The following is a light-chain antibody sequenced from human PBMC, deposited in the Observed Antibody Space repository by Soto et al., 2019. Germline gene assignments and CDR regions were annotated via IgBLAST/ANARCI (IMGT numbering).Light chain of an antibody. J-gene: IGKJ5*01. CDR3: MQGTRSIT. CDR1: QSLVYSDGNTY. V-gene: IGKV2-30*01. Sequence: VMTQFPLSLPVTLGQPASISCRSSQSLVYSDGNTYLSWFHQRPGQFPRRLIYKVSNRDSGGPDRISGIGSGTDFTLQISRVETEDVGIYYCMQGTRSITFGQGTRLEIK. CDR2: KVS.